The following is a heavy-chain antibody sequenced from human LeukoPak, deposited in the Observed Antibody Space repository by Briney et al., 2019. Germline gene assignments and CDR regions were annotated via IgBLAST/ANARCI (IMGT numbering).Heavy chain of an antibody. Sequence: ASVKVSCKSSGYTFIDYYIYWLQQVPGHGFEWVGWINPKNGGTNYAQKFLGRVTMTRDTSISTAYMELMRVRSDDTAIYYCARGPSITMIRGGQWYYYMDVWGKGTTVTISS. D-gene: IGHD3-10*01. CDR2: INPKNGGT. CDR1: GYTFIDYY. V-gene: IGHV1-2*02. J-gene: IGHJ6*03. CDR3: ARGPSITMIRGGQWYYYMDV.